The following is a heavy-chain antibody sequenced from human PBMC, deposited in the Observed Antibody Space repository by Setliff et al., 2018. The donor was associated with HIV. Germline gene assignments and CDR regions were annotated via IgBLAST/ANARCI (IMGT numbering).Heavy chain of an antibody. V-gene: IGHV4-61*09. CDR2: IYTSGST. J-gene: IGHJ4*02. CDR3: ARGSGTFYDVLTFGP. Sequence: NPSETLSLTCTVSGGSITNGGYYWSWIRQPAGKGLEWIGHIYTSGSTNFNPSLKSRVTISMDMSKNQFSLKLTSLTAADTAVYYCARGSGTFYDVLTFGPWGQGTPVTVS. D-gene: IGHD3-9*01. CDR1: GGSITNGGYY.